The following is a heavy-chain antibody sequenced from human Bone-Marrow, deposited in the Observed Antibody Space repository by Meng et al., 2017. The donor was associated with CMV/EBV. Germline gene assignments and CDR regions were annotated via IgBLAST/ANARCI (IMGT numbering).Heavy chain of an antibody. V-gene: IGHV3-21*01. CDR3: ARDESGSS. CDR1: GFTFSSYS. CDR2: ISSSSSYI. J-gene: IGHJ4*02. Sequence: GESLKISCSASGFTFSSYSMNWVRQAPGKGLEWVSSISSSSSYIYYADSVKGRFTISRDNAKNSLYLQMNSLRAEDTAVYYCARDESGSSWGQGTLVTVSS. D-gene: IGHD1-26*01.